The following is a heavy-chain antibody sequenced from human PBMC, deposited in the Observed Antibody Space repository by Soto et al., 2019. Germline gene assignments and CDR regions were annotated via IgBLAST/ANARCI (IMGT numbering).Heavy chain of an antibody. Sequence: EVQLLESGGGLVQPGGSRRLSCAASGFTFGTYGMNWVRQAPGKGLEWVSGITGSGASTYYADSGKGRFTISRDNSKNTLYLQMNSLRAEDTAVYYCAKAEYYGGNWYFDLWGRGTLVTVSS. CDR3: AKAEYYGGNWYFDL. V-gene: IGHV3-23*01. CDR1: GFTFGTYG. J-gene: IGHJ2*01. D-gene: IGHD4-17*01. CDR2: ITGSGAST.